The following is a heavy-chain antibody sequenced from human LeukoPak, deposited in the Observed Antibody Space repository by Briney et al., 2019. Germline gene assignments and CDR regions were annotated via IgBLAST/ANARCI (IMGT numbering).Heavy chain of an antibody. CDR2: IKSKTDGGTT. D-gene: IGHD6-13*01. CDR3: TTDVLPIAAAGDPFDY. V-gene: IGHV3-15*01. CDR1: EFTFSNAW. J-gene: IGHJ4*02. Sequence: GGSLRLSCAASEFTFSNAWMSWVRQAPGKGLEWVGRIKSKTDGGTTDYAAPVKGRFTISRDDSKNTLYLQMNSLKTEDTAVYYCTTDVLPIAAAGDPFDYWGQGTLVTVSS.